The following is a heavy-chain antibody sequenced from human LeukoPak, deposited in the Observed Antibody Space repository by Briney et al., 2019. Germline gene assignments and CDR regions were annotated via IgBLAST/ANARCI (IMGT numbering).Heavy chain of an antibody. V-gene: IGHV4-59*08. CDR3: AGLSIAVSGDY. Sequence: PSETLSLTCTVSGGSISSYYWSWIRQPPGKGLEWIGYIYYSGGTNYNPSLKSRVTISVDTSKNQFSLKLSSVTAADTAVYYCAGLSIAVSGDYWGQGTLVTVSS. CDR2: IYYSGGT. CDR1: GGSISSYY. D-gene: IGHD6-6*01. J-gene: IGHJ4*02.